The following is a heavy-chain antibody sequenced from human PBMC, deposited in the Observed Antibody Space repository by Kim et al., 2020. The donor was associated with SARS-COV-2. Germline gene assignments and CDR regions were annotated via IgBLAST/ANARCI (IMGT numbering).Heavy chain of an antibody. Sequence: GGSLRLSCAASGFTFSSYGMHWVRQAPGKGLEWVAVISYDGSNKYYADSVKGRFTISRDNSKNTLYLQMNSLRAEDTAVYYCAKDSYGSGSSENWFDPWG. CDR3: AKDSYGSGSSENWFDP. D-gene: IGHD3-10*01. CDR2: ISYDGSNK. J-gene: IGHJ5*02. V-gene: IGHV3-30*18. CDR1: GFTFSSYG.